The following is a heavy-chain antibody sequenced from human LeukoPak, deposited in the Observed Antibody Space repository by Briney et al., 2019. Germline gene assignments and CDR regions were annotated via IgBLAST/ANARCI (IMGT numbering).Heavy chain of an antibody. CDR2: IYSGGST. J-gene: IGHJ4*02. V-gene: IGHV3-53*01. Sequence: PGGSLRLSCAASGFTVSSNYMSWARQAPGKGLEWVSIIYSGGSTFYADSVKGRFTISRDNSKNTLYLQMNSLRAEDTAIYYCAKDSRAVARLTYFDYWGQGILVTVSS. CDR1: GFTVSSNY. D-gene: IGHD6-19*01. CDR3: AKDSRAVARLTYFDY.